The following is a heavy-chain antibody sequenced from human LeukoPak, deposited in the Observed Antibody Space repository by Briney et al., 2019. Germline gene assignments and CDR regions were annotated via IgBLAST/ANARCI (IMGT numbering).Heavy chain of an antibody. V-gene: IGHV4-38-2*01. J-gene: IGHJ3*02. D-gene: IGHD3-22*01. CDR3: ANYDSSGLSAFDI. CDR1: GYSISSGYY. Sequence: PSETLSLTCAVSGYSISSGYYWGWIRQPPGKGLEWIGSIYHSGSTYYNPSLKSRVTISVGTSKNQFSLKLSSVTAADTAVYYCANYDSSGLSAFDIWGQGTMVTVSS. CDR2: IYHSGST.